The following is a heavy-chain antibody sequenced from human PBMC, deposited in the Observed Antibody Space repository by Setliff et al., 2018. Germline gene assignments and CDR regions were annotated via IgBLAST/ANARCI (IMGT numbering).Heavy chain of an antibody. CDR3: ARVGSKPQLGWFDP. CDR2: ISADGSSI. V-gene: IGHV3-74*03. Sequence: PGGSLRLSCAASGFGFGGHWMHWVRQSPGKGLEWVAGISADGSSITYADSVKGRFTISRDNARNTLYLQMNSLTAEDTAVYYCARVGSKPQLGWFDPWGQGTLVTVSS. CDR1: GFGFGGHW. J-gene: IGHJ5*02. D-gene: IGHD1-26*01.